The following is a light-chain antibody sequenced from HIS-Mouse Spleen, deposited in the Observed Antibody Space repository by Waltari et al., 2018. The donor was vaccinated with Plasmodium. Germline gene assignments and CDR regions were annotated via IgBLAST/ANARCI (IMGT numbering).Light chain of an antibody. V-gene: IGKV3-11*01. CDR3: QQRSNWPRVLT. CDR2: DAS. Sequence: VLTQSPATLSLSPGETATLSCRASQSVSSYLAWYQQKPGQAPRLLIYDASNRATGIPARFSGSGSGTDFTLTISSREPEDFAVYYCQQRSNWPRVLTFGGGTKVEIK. CDR1: QSVSSY. J-gene: IGKJ4*01.